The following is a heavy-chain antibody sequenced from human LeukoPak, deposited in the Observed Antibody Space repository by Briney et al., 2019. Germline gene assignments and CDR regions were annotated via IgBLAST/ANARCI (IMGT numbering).Heavy chain of an antibody. V-gene: IGHV3-9*01. CDR2: ISWDSGTI. Sequence: GGSLRLSCAASGFTFDDYVMNWVRQAPGKGLEWVSGISWDSGTIGYADSVKGRFTISRDNAKNSLYLQMNSLRAEDTALYYCVRGAAYHLGDAFDIWGQGTMVTVSS. J-gene: IGHJ3*02. CDR3: VRGAAYHLGDAFDI. D-gene: IGHD1-26*01. CDR1: GFTFDDYV.